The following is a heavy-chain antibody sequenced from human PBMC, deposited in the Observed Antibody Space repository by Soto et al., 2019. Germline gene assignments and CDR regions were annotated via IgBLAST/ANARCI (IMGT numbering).Heavy chain of an antibody. CDR1: GFTVSNNY. CDR3: ATPPGGGGY. D-gene: IGHD3-10*01. V-gene: IGHV3-53*01. Sequence: EVQLVESGGGLIQPGGSLRLSCAVSGFTVSNNYMSWVRQAPGKGLEGVSVIYSGGYTAYGDSVKGRFTTSRDNSKNTHYLPRNTLGPDDPAVFSGATPPGGGGYWGQGTLVTVSS. CDR2: IYSGGYT. J-gene: IGHJ4*02.